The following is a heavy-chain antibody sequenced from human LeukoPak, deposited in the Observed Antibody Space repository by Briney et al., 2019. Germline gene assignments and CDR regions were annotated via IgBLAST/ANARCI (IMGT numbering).Heavy chain of an antibody. Sequence: PSVTLSLTCTVSGGSISSYYWSWIRQPPGKGLEWIGYIYYSGSTNYNPSLKSRVTISVDTSKNQFSLKLSSVTVADTAVYYCAREHRMALDYWGQGTLVTVSS. V-gene: IGHV4-59*01. D-gene: IGHD5-24*01. J-gene: IGHJ4*02. CDR3: AREHRMALDY. CDR2: IYYSGST. CDR1: GGSISSYY.